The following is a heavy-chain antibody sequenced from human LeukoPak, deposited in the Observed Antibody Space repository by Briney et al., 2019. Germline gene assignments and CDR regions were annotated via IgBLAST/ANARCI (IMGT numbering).Heavy chain of an antibody. D-gene: IGHD3-10*01. CDR3: ASSRGFLGWFDP. CDR2: INPNSGGT. CDR1: GYTFTGYY. J-gene: IGHJ5*02. Sequence: ASVKVSCTASGYTFTGYYMHWVRQAPGQGLEWMGWINPNSGGTNYAQKFQGRVAMTRDTSISTAYMELSRLRSDDTAVYYCASSRGFLGWFDPWGQGTLVTVSS. V-gene: IGHV1-2*02.